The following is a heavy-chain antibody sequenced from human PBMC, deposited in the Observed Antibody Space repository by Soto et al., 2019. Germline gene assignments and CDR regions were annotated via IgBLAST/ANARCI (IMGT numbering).Heavy chain of an antibody. V-gene: IGHV3-74*01. CDR3: ARHSVGFDD. CDR2: INTDGSST. CDR1: GFTFGNYL. D-gene: IGHD2-2*01. J-gene: IGHJ4*02. Sequence: GGSLRLSCPASGFTFGNYLMHWVRQAPGKGLVWVSHINTDGSSTNYADSVKGRFTISRDNAKNTLYLQMNSLRAEDTAFYYCARHSVGFDDWGQGTLVTVAS.